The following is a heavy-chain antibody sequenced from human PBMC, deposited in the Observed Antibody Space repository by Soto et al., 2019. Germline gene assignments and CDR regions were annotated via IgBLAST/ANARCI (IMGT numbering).Heavy chain of an antibody. D-gene: IGHD3-10*01. J-gene: IGHJ4*02. V-gene: IGHV4-30-4*01. CDR3: ARGPSGDKIDS. CDR1: GDSISNGYYT. Sequence: QVQLQESGPGLVEPSQTLSLTCTVSGDSISNGYYTWSWIRQPPGKDLEWIGHIYNSVNTYSNPSLKSRVTIAADTSKNPFSLKLSSVTAAATAVYYCARGPSGDKIDSWGQGTLVTVSS. CDR2: IYNSVNT.